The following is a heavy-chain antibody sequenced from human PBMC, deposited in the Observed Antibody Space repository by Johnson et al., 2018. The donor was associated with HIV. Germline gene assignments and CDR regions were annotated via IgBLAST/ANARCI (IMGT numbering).Heavy chain of an antibody. J-gene: IGHJ3*02. Sequence: QVQLVESGGGLVKPGGSLRLSCAASGFTFSDYYMSWIRQAPGKGLEWVSYISSSGSTIYYPDSVQGRFTISRDNSKNTLYLQMNSRRAEDTAVYYCVREVGQWLVLVDAFDIWGQGTMVTVSS. D-gene: IGHD6-19*01. CDR3: VREVGQWLVLVDAFDI. CDR1: GFTFSDYY. CDR2: ISSSGSTI. V-gene: IGHV3-11*04.